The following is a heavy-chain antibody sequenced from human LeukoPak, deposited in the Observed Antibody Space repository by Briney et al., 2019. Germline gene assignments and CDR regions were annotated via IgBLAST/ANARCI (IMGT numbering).Heavy chain of an antibody. J-gene: IGHJ1*01. Sequence: GGSLRLSCAASGFTFSSYSMNWVRQAPGKGLEWVSSISSCSSYIYYADSVKGRFTISRDNAKNSLYLQMNSLRAEDTAVYYCARDLGSGWYGAEYFQHWGQGTLVTVSS. D-gene: IGHD6-19*01. CDR2: ISSCSSYI. CDR3: ARDLGSGWYGAEYFQH. V-gene: IGHV3-21*01. CDR1: GFTFSSYS.